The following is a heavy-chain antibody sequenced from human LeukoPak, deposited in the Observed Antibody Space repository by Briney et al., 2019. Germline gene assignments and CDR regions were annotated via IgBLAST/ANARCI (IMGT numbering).Heavy chain of an antibody. V-gene: IGHV4-59*01. Sequence: SETLSLTCTVSGGSISSYYWSWIRQPPGKGLEWIGYIYYSGSTNYNPSLKSRVTISVDTSKNQFSLKLSSVTAADTAVYYCARCPPPGWFDPWGQGTLVTVSS. CDR1: GGSISSYY. CDR3: ARCPPPGWFDP. J-gene: IGHJ5*02. CDR2: IYYSGST. D-gene: IGHD5/OR15-5a*01.